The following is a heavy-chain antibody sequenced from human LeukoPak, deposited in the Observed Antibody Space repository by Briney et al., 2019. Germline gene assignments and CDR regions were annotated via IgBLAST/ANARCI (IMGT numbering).Heavy chain of an antibody. V-gene: IGHV3-23*01. CDR1: GFTFSSYA. CDR2: ISGSGGST. J-gene: IGHJ4*02. CDR3: AKDRGSSSPWHLDY. D-gene: IGHD6-13*01. Sequence: GASLRLSCAASGFTFSSYAMSWVRQAPGKGLEWVSAISGSGGSTYYADSVEGRFTISRDNSKNTLYLQMNSLRAEDTAVYYCAKDRGSSSPWHLDYWGQGTLVTVSS.